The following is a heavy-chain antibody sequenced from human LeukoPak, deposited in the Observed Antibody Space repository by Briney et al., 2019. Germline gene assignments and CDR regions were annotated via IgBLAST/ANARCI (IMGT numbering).Heavy chain of an antibody. D-gene: IGHD3-3*01. V-gene: IGHV1-46*01. CDR3: ARGSRFLNY. J-gene: IGHJ4*02. Sequence: ASVKVSCKASGYTFTSDYIHWVRQAPGQGLEWLGIINPSGGRTTYGQNFQGRVTMTRDTSTSTVYMELSSLRSEDTAVYYCARGSRFLNYWGQGTLVTVSS. CDR1: GYTFTSDY. CDR2: INPSGGRT.